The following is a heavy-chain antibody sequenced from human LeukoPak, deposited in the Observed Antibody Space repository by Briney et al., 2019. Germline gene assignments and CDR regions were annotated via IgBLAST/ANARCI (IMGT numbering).Heavy chain of an antibody. J-gene: IGHJ4*02. CDR1: GGSISSGSYY. CDR3: ARDSIAVAGFDY. D-gene: IGHD6-19*01. Sequence: SETLSLTCTVSGGSISSGSYYWSWIRQPAGKGLEWIGRIYTGGSTNYNPSLKSRVTISVDTSKNQFSLKLSSVTAADTAVYYCARDSIAVAGFDYWGQGTLVTVSS. V-gene: IGHV4-61*02. CDR2: IYTGGST.